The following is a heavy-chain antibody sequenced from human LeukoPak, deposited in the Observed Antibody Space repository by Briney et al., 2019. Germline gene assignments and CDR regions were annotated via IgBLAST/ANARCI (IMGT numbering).Heavy chain of an antibody. Sequence: ASVKVSCKASGYTFTSYAMHWVRQAPGQRLEWMGWINAGNGNTKYSQKFQGRVTITRDTSASTAYMELSSLRSEDTAVYYCARDPSSRSSGYAYYYYGMDVWGQGTTVTVSS. CDR3: ARDPSSRSSGYAYYYYGMDV. CDR2: INAGNGNT. CDR1: GYTFTSYA. D-gene: IGHD5-12*01. J-gene: IGHJ6*02. V-gene: IGHV1-3*01.